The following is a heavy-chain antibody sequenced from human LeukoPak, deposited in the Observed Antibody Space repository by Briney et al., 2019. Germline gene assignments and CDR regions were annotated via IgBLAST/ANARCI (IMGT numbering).Heavy chain of an antibody. J-gene: IGHJ4*02. V-gene: IGHV1-69*05. CDR3: ARGGDYSGYEFFDY. CDR2: IIPIFGTA. Sequence: ASVKVSCKASGGTFSSYAMSWVRQAPGQGLEWMGGIIPIFGTANYAQKFQGRVTITTDESTSTAYMELSSLRSEDTAVYYCARGGDYSGYEFFDYWGQGTLVTVSS. CDR1: GGTFSSYA. D-gene: IGHD5-12*01.